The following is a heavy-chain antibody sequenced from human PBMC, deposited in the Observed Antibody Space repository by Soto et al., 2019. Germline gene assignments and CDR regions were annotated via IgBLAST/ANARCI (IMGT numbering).Heavy chain of an antibody. CDR2: ISSSGRIV. CDR1: GFTFSEYN. J-gene: IGHJ5*02. CDR3: ARVSSASNFDLAFHL. V-gene: IGHV3-48*04. Sequence: PGGSLRLSCAASGFTFSEYNINWVRQAPGKGLEWVSSISSSGRIVYYADSVKGRCIVSRDNVNYSVFLQMTSLRAEDTAVYYCARVSSASNFDLAFHLWGQGTSVTVSS. D-gene: IGHD3-3*02.